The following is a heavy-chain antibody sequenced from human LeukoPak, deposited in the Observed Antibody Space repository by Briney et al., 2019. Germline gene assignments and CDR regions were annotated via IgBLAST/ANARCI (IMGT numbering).Heavy chain of an antibody. D-gene: IGHD4-17*01. Sequence: GGSLRFSCAASGFTFSNAWMSWVRQAPGKGLEWVGRIKSKTDGGTTDYAAPVKGRFTISRDDSKNTLYLQMNSLKTEDTAVYYCAKVRRNGDYVENYYYGMDVWGQGTTVTVSS. CDR1: GFTFSNAW. CDR3: AKVRRNGDYVENYYYGMDV. J-gene: IGHJ6*02. V-gene: IGHV3-15*01. CDR2: IKSKTDGGTT.